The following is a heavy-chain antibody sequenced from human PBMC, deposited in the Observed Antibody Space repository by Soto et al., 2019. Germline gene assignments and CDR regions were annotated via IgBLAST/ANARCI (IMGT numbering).Heavy chain of an antibody. CDR1: GFTFSSYA. J-gene: IGHJ4*02. Sequence: GSLRLSCAASGFTFSSYAMSWVRQAPGKGLEWVSAISGSGGSTYYADSVKGRFTISRDNSKNTLYLQMNSLRAEDTAVYYCAKEHVVLMVYAIGFDYWGQGTLVTVSS. D-gene: IGHD2-8*01. CDR3: AKEHVVLMVYAIGFDY. V-gene: IGHV3-23*01. CDR2: ISGSGGST.